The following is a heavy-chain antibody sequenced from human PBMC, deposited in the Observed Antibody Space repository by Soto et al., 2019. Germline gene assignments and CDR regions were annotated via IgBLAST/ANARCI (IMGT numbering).Heavy chain of an antibody. D-gene: IGHD3-10*01. CDR3: VRGAGSVGYFDY. V-gene: IGHV3-23*01. CDR2: ISGRGGSS. CDR1: GFPFSSYA. J-gene: IGHJ4*02. Sequence: EVQLLESGGGLAQPGGSLRLSCATSGFPFSSYAMAWVRQAPGKGLAWVSGISGRGGSSFYADSVKGRFTISRGNSKSSLYLQMRSLRAEDTDVYYCVRGAGSVGYFDYWGQGILVTVSS.